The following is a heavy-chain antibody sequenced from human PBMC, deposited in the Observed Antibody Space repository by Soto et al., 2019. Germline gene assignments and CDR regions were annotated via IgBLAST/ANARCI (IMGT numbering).Heavy chain of an antibody. CDR1: GFTFSTAW. CDR3: TTDPVTMIVVVPSSG. J-gene: IGHJ4*02. CDR2: IKSKTDGGTT. D-gene: IGHD3-22*01. V-gene: IGHV3-15*07. Sequence: GGSLRLSCAASGFTFSTAWMNWVRQAPGKGLEWVGRIKSKTDGGTTDYAAPVKGRFTISRDDSKNTLYLQMNSLKTEDTAVYYCTTDPVTMIVVVPSSGWGQGTLVTVPQ.